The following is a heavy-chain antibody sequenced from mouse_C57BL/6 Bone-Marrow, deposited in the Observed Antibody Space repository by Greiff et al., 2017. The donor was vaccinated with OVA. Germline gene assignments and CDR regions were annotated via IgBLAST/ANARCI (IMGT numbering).Heavy chain of an antibody. Sequence: VKLVESGGDLVKPGGSLKLSCAASGFTFSSYGMSWVRQTPDKRLEWVATISSGGSYTYYPDSVKGRFTISRDNAKNTLYLQMSSLKSEDTAMYYCARPHNWAYAMDYWGQGTSVTVSS. CDR3: ARPHNWAYAMDY. CDR2: ISSGGSYT. CDR1: GFTFSSYG. V-gene: IGHV5-6*02. D-gene: IGHD4-1*02. J-gene: IGHJ4*01.